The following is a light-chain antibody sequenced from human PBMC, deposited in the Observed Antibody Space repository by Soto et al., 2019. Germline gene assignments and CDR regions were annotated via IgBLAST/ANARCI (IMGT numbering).Light chain of an antibody. CDR1: QSISGY. CDR2: TAS. Sequence: DIQMTQSPSSLSASVGDRVTITCRASQSISGYLNWYQQKPGRAPKLLIYTASSLQSGVPSRFSGSGSGTDFTLTISSLQPDDFATYYCQQYNTYSTFGQGTRLEIK. J-gene: IGKJ5*01. CDR3: QQYNTYST. V-gene: IGKV1-39*01.